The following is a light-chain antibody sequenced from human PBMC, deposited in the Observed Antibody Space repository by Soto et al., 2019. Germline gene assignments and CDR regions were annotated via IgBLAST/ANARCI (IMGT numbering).Light chain of an antibody. CDR3: SSYTSSSTVV. Sequence: QSALTQPASVSGSPGQSITISCTGTSSDVGGYNYVSWYQQHPGKAPKLMIYDVSNRPSGVSNRCSGSKSSNTASLTISGLQAEDEADYYCSSYTSSSTVVFAGGTKLTVL. J-gene: IGLJ2*01. CDR2: DVS. V-gene: IGLV2-14*01. CDR1: SSDVGGYNY.